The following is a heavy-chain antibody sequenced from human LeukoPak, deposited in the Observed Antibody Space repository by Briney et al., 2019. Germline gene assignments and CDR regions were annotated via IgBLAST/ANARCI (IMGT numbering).Heavy chain of an antibody. CDR3: ARLGTTVTTDY. J-gene: IGHJ4*02. D-gene: IGHD4-17*01. V-gene: IGHV4-39*01. Sequence: SETLSLTCTVSGGSISSSRYYWGWIRQPPGKGLEWIGSMFYSGSTYYNPSLKSRVTISVDTSKDQFSLKLSSVTAADTAVYYCARLGTTVTTDYWGQGTLVTVSS. CDR2: MFYSGST. CDR1: GGSISSSRYY.